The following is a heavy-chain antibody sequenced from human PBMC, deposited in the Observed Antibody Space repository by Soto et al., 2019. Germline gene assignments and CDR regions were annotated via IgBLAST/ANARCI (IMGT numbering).Heavy chain of an antibody. V-gene: IGHV4-59*08. CDR2: IYYSGST. Sequence: GSLSLTCTVSGGSISSYYWSWIRQPPGKGLEWIGYIYYSGSTNYNPSLKSRVTISVDTSKNQFSLKLSSVTAADTAVYYCARRYGGTFDYWGQGTLVTVSS. CDR1: GGSISSYY. CDR3: ARRYGGTFDY. D-gene: IGHD2-15*01. J-gene: IGHJ4*02.